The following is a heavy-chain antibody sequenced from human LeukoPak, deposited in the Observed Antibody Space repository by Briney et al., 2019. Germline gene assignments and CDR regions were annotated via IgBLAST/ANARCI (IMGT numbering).Heavy chain of an antibody. CDR3: ARYSETYYDRTTAFDY. V-gene: IGHV4-59*08. CDR2: IYYSGST. J-gene: IGHJ4*02. CDR1: GGSISSYY. D-gene: IGHD3-22*01. Sequence: SETLSLTCTVSGGSISSYYWSWIRQPPGKGLEWIGYIYYSGSTDYNPSLKSRVTISVDTSKNQFSLKLSSVTAADTAVYYCARYSETYYDRTTAFDYWGQGTLVTVSS.